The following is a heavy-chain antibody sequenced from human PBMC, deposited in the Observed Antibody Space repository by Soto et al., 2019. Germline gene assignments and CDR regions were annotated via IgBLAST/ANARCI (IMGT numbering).Heavy chain of an antibody. J-gene: IGHJ2*01. CDR3: ARRIAVAGTYGLAWYFDL. Sequence: QVQLQESGPGLVKPSQTLSLTCTVSGGSISSGGYYWSWIRQHPGKGMEWIGYIDYSGSTYYNPSLTSRVTITVDTSKNQFSLKLSSVTAADTAEYYCARRIAVAGTYGLAWYFDLWGRGTLVTVSS. CDR2: IDYSGST. CDR1: GGSISSGGYY. D-gene: IGHD6-19*01. V-gene: IGHV4-31*03.